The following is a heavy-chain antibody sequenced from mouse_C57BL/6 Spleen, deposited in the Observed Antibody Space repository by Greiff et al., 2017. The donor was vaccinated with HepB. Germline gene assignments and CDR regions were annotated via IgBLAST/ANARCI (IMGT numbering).Heavy chain of an antibody. D-gene: IGHD4-1*01. V-gene: IGHV1-42*01. CDR2: INPSTGGT. Sequence: EVQLQQSGPELVKPGASVKISCKASGYSFTGYYMNWVKQSPEKSLEWIGEINPSTGGTTYNQKFKAKATLTVDKSSSTAYMQLKSLTSEDSAVYYCARSRTGTMYYFDYWGQGTTLTVSS. J-gene: IGHJ2*01. CDR3: ARSRTGTMYYFDY. CDR1: GYSFTGYY.